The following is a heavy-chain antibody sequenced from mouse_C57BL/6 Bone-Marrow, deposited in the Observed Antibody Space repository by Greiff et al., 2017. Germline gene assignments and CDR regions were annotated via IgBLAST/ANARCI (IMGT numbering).Heavy chain of an antibody. Sequence: VQLQQSGAELVRPGASVKLSCTASGFNITDYYMHWVKQRPEQGLEWIGRIDPEDGDTEYAPKFQGKATMTADTSSNTAYLQLSRLTSEDTAVFFGANFTFDYGGQGPPPPVSS. V-gene: IGHV14-1*01. J-gene: IGHJ2*01. CDR1: GFNITDYY. CDR3: ANFTFDY. CDR2: IDPEDGDT.